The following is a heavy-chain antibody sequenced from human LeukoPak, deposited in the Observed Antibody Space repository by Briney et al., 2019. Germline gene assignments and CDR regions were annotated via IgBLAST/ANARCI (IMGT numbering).Heavy chain of an antibody. V-gene: IGHV4-59*08. CDR3: ARLDAAAGRYLQFFY. D-gene: IGHD5-24*01. J-gene: IGHJ4*02. CDR1: GGSISNYY. CDR2: IHDSGST. Sequence: SETLSLTCTVSGGSISNYYWSWIRQSPEKGLEWIGYIHDSGSTYYNPSLKSRVTISVDTSKNQFSLKLSSVTAADTAVYYCARLDAAAGRYLQFFYWGQGTLVTVSS.